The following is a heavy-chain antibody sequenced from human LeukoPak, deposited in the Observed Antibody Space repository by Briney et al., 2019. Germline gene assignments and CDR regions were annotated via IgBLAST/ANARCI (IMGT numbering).Heavy chain of an antibody. V-gene: IGHV4-59*01. Sequence: PSETLSLTCTVSGGSISSYYWSWVRQPPGKGLEWIGYIYYSGSTNYNPSLKSRVTISVDTSKNQFSLKLSSVTAADTAVYYCARDSAGYNSDAFGIWGQGTMVTVSS. D-gene: IGHD5-24*01. CDR3: ARDSAGYNSDAFGI. CDR2: IYYSGST. CDR1: GGSISSYY. J-gene: IGHJ3*02.